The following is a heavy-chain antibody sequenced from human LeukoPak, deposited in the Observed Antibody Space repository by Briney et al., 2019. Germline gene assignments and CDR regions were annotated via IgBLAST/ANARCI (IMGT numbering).Heavy chain of an antibody. V-gene: IGHV3-21*01. CDR1: GFTFNSYS. J-gene: IGHJ4*02. CDR2: ISSSSGYI. D-gene: IGHD5-24*01. Sequence: GGSLRLSCAASGFTFNSYSMNWVRQAPGKGLEWVSSISSSSGYIYYADSVKGRFTISRDNAKNSLYLQVNSLRAEDTAVYYCARGGDGYNYYFDYWGQGTLVTVSS. CDR3: ARGGDGYNYYFDY.